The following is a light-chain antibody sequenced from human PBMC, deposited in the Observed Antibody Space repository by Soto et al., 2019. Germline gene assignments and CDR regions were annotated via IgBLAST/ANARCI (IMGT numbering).Light chain of an antibody. CDR3: SSYTSSSTPYV. CDR1: SSDVGGYNY. V-gene: IGLV2-14*01. J-gene: IGLJ1*01. Sequence: QSVLXQPASVSGSPGQSITISCTGTSSDVGGYNYVSWYQQHPVKAPKLMIYDVTNRPSGVSDRFSGSKSGNTASLTISGLQAEDEADYYCSSYTSSSTPYVFGTGTKVTDL. CDR2: DVT.